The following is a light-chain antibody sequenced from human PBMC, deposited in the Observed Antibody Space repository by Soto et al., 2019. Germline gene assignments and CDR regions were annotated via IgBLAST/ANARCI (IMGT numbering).Light chain of an antibody. CDR1: QSVSSN. J-gene: IGKJ1*01. Sequence: EIVMKQSPATLSVSPGERAPLSCGASQSVSSNLAWYQQKPGQAPRLLIYGASTRATGIPARFSGSGSGTEFTLTISSLQPDDFATYYCQHYNSYSEAFGQGTKVDIK. CDR2: GAS. V-gene: IGKV3-15*01. CDR3: QHYNSYSEA.